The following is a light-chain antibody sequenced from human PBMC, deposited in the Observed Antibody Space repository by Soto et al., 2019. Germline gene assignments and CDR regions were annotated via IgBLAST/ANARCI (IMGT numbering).Light chain of an antibody. J-gene: IGKJ1*01. CDR2: GAS. CDR3: EQDVTSAWA. Sequence: IVLTQSPGTLSLSPGERATLSCRASQSVTSSFLAWYQQKPGQAPRLLIYGASNRATGIPDRFSGSGSGIDFTLTISRLEPEDYSVYYCEQDVTSAWAFGKGTKVAIE. V-gene: IGKV3-20*01. CDR1: QSVTSSF.